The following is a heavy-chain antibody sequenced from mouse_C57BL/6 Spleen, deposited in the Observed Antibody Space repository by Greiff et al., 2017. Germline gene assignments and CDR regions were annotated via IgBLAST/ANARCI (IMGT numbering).Heavy chain of an antibody. CDR3: ARERVNYFDY. CDR2: IDPKSGGT. V-gene: IGHV1-72*01. Sequence: QVQLQQPGAELVKPGASVKLSCKASGYTFTSYWMHWVKQRPGRGLEWIGRIDPKSGGTKYNEKFKSKATLTVDKPSSTAYMQLSSLTSEDSAVYYCARERVNYFDYWGQGTTLTVSS. J-gene: IGHJ2*01. CDR1: GYTFTSYW. D-gene: IGHD2-13*01.